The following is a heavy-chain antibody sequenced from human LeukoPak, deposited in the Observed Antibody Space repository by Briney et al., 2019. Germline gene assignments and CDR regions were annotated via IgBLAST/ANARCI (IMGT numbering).Heavy chain of an antibody. CDR2: ISYTGSP. CDR1: GGSMSNNY. V-gene: IGHV4-59*08. CDR3: ARLQSANHDNGYYTGGFYYMDV. Sequence: SETLSLTCSVSGGSMSNNYWGWIRQPPGRGLEWIGYISYTGSPSYTPSLKSPVSIFLEAPRNQFSLEVSSVIAADTAVYYCARLQSANHDNGYYTGGFYYMDVWGKGTTVTVSS. J-gene: IGHJ6*03. D-gene: IGHD4-17*01.